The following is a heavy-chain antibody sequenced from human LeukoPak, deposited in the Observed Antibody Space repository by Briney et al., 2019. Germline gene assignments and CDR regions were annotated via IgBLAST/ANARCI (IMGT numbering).Heavy chain of an antibody. CDR3: AKDSSQGGDYFDY. CDR2: VNGSGVIT. CDR1: GFNFKNYA. D-gene: IGHD3-16*01. J-gene: IGHJ4*02. Sequence: GGSLRLSFAATGFNFKNYAMTWARQAPGKGLEWVSAVNGSGVITYYSDSVKGRFTISRDNSKNTLYLQMNSLRAADTAIYYCAKDSSQGGDYFDYWGQGTLVTVSS. V-gene: IGHV3-23*01.